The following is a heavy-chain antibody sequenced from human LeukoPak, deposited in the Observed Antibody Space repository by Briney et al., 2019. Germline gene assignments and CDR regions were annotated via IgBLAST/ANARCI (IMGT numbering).Heavy chain of an antibody. J-gene: IGHJ4*02. Sequence: SETLSPTCTVSGGSISSYYWSWIRQPPGKGLEWIGYIYYSGSTNYNPSLKSRVTISVDTSKNQFSLKLSSVTAADTAVYYCARQGYYDSSGYYRDYWVRGTLVTVSS. CDR1: GGSISSYY. V-gene: IGHV4-59*08. CDR2: IYYSGST. CDR3: ARQGYYDSSGYYRDY. D-gene: IGHD3-22*01.